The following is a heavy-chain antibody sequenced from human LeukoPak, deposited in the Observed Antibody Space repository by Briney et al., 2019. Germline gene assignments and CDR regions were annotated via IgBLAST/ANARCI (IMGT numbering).Heavy chain of an antibody. CDR2: INPNSGGT. V-gene: IGHV1-2*04. J-gene: IGHJ4*02. Sequence: ASVKVSCKASGYAFTGYYMHWVRQAPGQGLEWMGWINPNSGGTNYAQKFQGWVTMTRDTSISTAYMELSRLRSDDTAVYYCARAFYGGYLLYWGQGTLVTVSS. CDR3: ARAFYGGYLLY. CDR1: GYAFTGYY. D-gene: IGHD5-12*01.